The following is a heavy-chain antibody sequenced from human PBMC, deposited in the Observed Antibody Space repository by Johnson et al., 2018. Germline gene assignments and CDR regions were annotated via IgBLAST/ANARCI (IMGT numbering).Heavy chain of an antibody. J-gene: IGHJ6*03. D-gene: IGHD3-22*01. V-gene: IGHV3-21*03. Sequence: VQLVQAGGGLVKPGGSLRLSCAASGFTFSSYSMNWVRQAPGKGLEWVSSLSSSSSYIYSADSVKGRTTISRDQAQNSLYLHMTSLRAEDTAVYYSTREESYDSSGYYWGGNYYYYYYMDVWGRGTTVTVSS. CDR1: GFTFSSYS. CDR3: TREESYDSSGYYWGGNYYYYYYMDV. CDR2: LSSSSSYI.